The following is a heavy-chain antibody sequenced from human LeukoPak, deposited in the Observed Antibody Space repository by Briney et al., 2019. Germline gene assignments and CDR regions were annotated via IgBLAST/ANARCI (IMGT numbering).Heavy chain of an antibody. J-gene: IGHJ5*02. Sequence: PSETLSLTCAVSGGSFSGYYWSWIRQPPGKGLEWIGEINHSGSTNYNPSLKSRVTISVDTSKNQFSLKLSSVTAADAAVYYCARGGYGDYGWFDPWGQGTLVTVSS. CDR3: ARGGYGDYGWFDP. CDR2: INHSGST. V-gene: IGHV4-34*01. D-gene: IGHD4-17*01. CDR1: GGSFSGYY.